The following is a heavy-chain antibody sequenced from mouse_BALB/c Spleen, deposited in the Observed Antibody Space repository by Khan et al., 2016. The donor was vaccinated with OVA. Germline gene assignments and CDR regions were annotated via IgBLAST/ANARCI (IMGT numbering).Heavy chain of an antibody. Sequence: QLEESGPGLVKPSQSLSLTCSVTGYSITSGYYWNWIRQFPGNKLEWMGYISYDGSNNYNPSLKNRISITRDTSKNQFFLKLNSVTTEDTATYYCARRGYYGSSYVAMDYWGQGTSVTVSS. V-gene: IGHV3-6*02. CDR1: GYSITSGYY. CDR3: ARRGYYGSSYVAMDY. D-gene: IGHD1-1*01. J-gene: IGHJ4*01. CDR2: ISYDGSN.